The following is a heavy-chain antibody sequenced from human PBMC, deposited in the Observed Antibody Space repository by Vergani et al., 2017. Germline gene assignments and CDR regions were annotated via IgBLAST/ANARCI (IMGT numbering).Heavy chain of an antibody. D-gene: IGHD3-22*01. CDR2: IHPADSDT. CDR3: ARLYGRDSSGSKYFDY. V-gene: IGHV5-51*01. J-gene: IGHJ4*02. CDR1: GYSFTNYW. Sequence: EVQLVQSGAEVKKPGESLKISCQISGYSFTNYWTGWVRQMPGKGLEWMGIIHPADSDTRYSPSFQGQVTISVDKSISTAYLQRVILRASDSAMYYCARLYGRDSSGSKYFDYWGQGTLVTVSS.